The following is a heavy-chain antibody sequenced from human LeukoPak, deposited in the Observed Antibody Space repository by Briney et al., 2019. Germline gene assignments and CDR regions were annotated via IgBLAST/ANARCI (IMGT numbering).Heavy chain of an antibody. J-gene: IGHJ4*02. Sequence: PGGSLRLSCAASGFAFSNYNMSWIRQAPGKGLEWVSYISSSGSTIYYADSVKGRFTISRDNAKNSLYLQMNSLRAEDTAVYYCARVSVATAAFDYWGQGTLVTVSS. CDR1: GFAFSNYN. V-gene: IGHV3-11*04. D-gene: IGHD5-12*01. CDR3: ARVSVATAAFDY. CDR2: ISSSGSTI.